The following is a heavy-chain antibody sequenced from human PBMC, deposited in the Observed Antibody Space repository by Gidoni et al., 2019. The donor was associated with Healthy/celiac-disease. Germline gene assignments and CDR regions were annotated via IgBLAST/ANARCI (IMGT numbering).Heavy chain of an antibody. J-gene: IGHJ3*02. CDR2: ISWNSGSI. D-gene: IGHD2-15*01. CDR3: AKGGLLAAFDI. CDR1: GFTFDDYA. V-gene: IGHV3-9*01. Sequence: EVQLVESGGGLVQHGRSLRLSCAASGFTFDDYAMHWVRPAPGKGLEWVSGISWNSGSIGYADSVKGRFTISRDNAKNSLYLQMNSLRAEDTALYYCAKGGLLAAFDIWGQGTMVTVSS.